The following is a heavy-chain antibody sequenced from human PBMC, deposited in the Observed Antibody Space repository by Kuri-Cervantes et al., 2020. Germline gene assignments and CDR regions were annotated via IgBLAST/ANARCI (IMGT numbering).Heavy chain of an antibody. J-gene: IGHJ4*02. Sequence: GGSLRLSCAASGFTFSSYSMNWVRQAPGKGLEWVSSISSSSSYINYADSVKGRFTISRDNAKNSLYLQMNSLRAEDTAVYYCARDRLAYYYDSSGYYYFDYWGQGTLVTVSS. CDR2: ISSSSSYI. V-gene: IGHV3-21*01. CDR1: GFTFSSYS. CDR3: ARDRLAYYYDSSGYYYFDY. D-gene: IGHD3-22*01.